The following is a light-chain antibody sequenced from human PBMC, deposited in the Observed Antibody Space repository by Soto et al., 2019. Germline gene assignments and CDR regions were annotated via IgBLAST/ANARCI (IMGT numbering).Light chain of an antibody. CDR1: QSVSSY. CDR2: DAS. Sequence: EIVLTQSPSTLSLSPGERATLSCRASQSVSSYLAWYQQKPGQAPRLLIYDASNRATGIPARFSGSGSGTDFPLTISSLDDEDFAVYYHQQRSNWPLTFGGGTKVEIK. J-gene: IGKJ4*01. CDR3: QQRSNWPLT. V-gene: IGKV3-11*01.